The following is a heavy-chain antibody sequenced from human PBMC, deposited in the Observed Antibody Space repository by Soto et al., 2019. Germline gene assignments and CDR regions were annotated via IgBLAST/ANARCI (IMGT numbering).Heavy chain of an antibody. CDR1: GGTFSSYA. CDR3: ARSVRGYYFYYYYGMAV. Sequence: QVQLVQSGAEVKKPGSSVKVSCKASGGTFSSYAISWVRQAPGQGLEWMGGIIPIFGTANYAQKFQARVTITADESTRTAYMELSSLRSEDTAVYYCARSVRGYYFYYYYGMAVWGQGTTVTVSS. CDR2: IIPIFGTA. D-gene: IGHD1-26*01. J-gene: IGHJ6*02. V-gene: IGHV1-69*01.